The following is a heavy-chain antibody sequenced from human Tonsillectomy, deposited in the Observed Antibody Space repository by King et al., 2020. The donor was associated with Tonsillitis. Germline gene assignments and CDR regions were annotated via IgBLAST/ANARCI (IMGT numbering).Heavy chain of an antibody. Sequence: VQLVESGGGLVKPGGSLRLSCAASGFTFSSYSMNWVRQAPGKGLEWVSSISSSSSYIYYADSVEGRFTISRDNAKNSLYLQMNSLRAEDTAVYYCARDPDPRSGWPYYFDYWGQGTLVTVSS. D-gene: IGHD6-19*01. J-gene: IGHJ4*02. CDR1: GFTFSSYS. CDR3: ARDPDPRSGWPYYFDY. V-gene: IGHV3-21*01. CDR2: ISSSSSYI.